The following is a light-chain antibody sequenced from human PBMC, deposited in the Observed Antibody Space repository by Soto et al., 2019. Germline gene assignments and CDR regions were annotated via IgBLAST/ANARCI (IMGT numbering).Light chain of an antibody. CDR3: QQSSSIPHT. CDR2: AAS. V-gene: IGKV1-39*01. CDR1: QSVSNY. Sequence: DIQMTQSPSSLSASVGDRVTITCRASQSVSNYLKWYQQKPGKAPKLLIYAASTFQSGVPSRFSGSGSGTDFTLIISSLQPEDFATYYCQQSSSIPHTFGQGTKLEMK. J-gene: IGKJ2*01.